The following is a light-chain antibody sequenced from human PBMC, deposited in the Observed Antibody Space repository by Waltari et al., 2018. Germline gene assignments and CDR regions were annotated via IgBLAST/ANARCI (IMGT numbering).Light chain of an antibody. Sequence: DIVMTPSPDSLAVSLGEGATSNCKSIRSVLYSSNNKNYLAWYQQKPGQPPKLLIYWASTRESGVPDRFSGSGSGTDFTLTISSLQAEDVAVYYCQQYYSTPWTFGQGTKVEIK. J-gene: IGKJ1*01. CDR2: WAS. CDR1: RSVLYSSNNKNY. CDR3: QQYYSTPWT. V-gene: IGKV4-1*01.